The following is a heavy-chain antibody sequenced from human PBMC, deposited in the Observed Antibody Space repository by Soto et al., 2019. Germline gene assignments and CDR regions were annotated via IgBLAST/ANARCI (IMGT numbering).Heavy chain of an antibody. CDR3: TRVPVPGRYYFDY. CDR2: IRSKAYGGTT. Sequence: GGSLRLSCTASGFTFGDYAMSWFRQAPGKGLEWVGFIRSKAYGGTTEYAASVKGRFTISRDDSKSIAYLQMNSLKTEDTAVYYCTRVPVPGRYYFDYWGQGTLVTVSS. V-gene: IGHV3-49*03. D-gene: IGHD2-2*01. J-gene: IGHJ4*02. CDR1: GFTFGDYA.